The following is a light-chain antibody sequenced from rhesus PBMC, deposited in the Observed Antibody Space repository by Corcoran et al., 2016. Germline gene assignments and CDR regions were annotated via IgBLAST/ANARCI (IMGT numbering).Light chain of an antibody. J-gene: IGKJ3*01. CDR3: KQYNSSPFT. Sequence: DIQMTQSPSSLSASVGDRVTITCRASQGISSYLAWYQQKPGKAPKPLIYYASNLESGVPSRFSGSGSGTEFTLTISSLQPEDVATYYCKQYNSSPFTFGPGPKLDIK. V-gene: IGKV1-37*01. CDR2: YAS. CDR1: QGISSY.